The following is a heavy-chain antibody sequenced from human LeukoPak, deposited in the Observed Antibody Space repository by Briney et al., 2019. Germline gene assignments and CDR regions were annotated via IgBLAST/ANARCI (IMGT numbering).Heavy chain of an antibody. Sequence: PSETLSLTCTVSGDSITSYYWSWIRQPPGKGLDWIGYIYYSGSTNYNPSLKSRVTISVDTSKNQFSLKLSSVTAADTAVYYCARAQMIVVALGGWFDGWGQGTMVTVPS. V-gene: IGHV4-59*01. D-gene: IGHD3-22*01. CDR1: GDSITSYY. CDR2: IYYSGST. CDR3: ARAQMIVVALGGWFDG. J-gene: IGHJ5*02.